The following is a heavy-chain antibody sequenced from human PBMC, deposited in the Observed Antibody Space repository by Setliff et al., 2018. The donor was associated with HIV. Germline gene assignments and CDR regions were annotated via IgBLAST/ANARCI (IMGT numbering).Heavy chain of an antibody. D-gene: IGHD2-21*02. V-gene: IGHV4-39*07. CDR2: VDYTGST. CDR3: ARQGNIVVVTSFDY. Sequence: SETLSLTCTVSGGSISTSNYYWGWVRQPPGKRPEWVGNVDYTGSTYYNPSLKSRVTISVDTSKNQFSLRLNSVTAADTAVYYCARQGNIVVVTSFDYWGQGTLVTVSS. J-gene: IGHJ4*02. CDR1: GGSISTSNYY.